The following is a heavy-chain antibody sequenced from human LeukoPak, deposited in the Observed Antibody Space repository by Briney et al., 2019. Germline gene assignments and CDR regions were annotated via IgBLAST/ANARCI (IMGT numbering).Heavy chain of an antibody. CDR1: GFTFSSYG. J-gene: IGHJ3*02. D-gene: IGHD3-3*01. V-gene: IGHV3-7*01. Sequence: GGSLRLSCAASGFTFSSYGMHWVRQAPGKGLEWVANIKQDGSEKYYVDSVKGRFTISRDNAKNSLYLQMNSLKAEDTAVYYGARELTIFGVVIEDAFDIWGQGTMVTAPS. CDR2: IKQDGSEK. CDR3: ARELTIFGVVIEDAFDI.